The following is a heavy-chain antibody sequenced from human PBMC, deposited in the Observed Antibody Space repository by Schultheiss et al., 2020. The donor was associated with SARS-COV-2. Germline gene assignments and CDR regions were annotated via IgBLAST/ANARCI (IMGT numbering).Heavy chain of an antibody. Sequence: GESLKISCAASGFTFSSYSMNWVRQAPGKGLEWVSSISSSSSYIYYADSVKGRFTISRDNAKNSLYLQMNSLRAEGTAVYYCARDRGYNWNDVFAFDIWGQGTMVTVSS. V-gene: IGHV3-21*01. CDR2: ISSSSSYI. CDR3: ARDRGYNWNDVFAFDI. D-gene: IGHD1-1*01. J-gene: IGHJ3*02. CDR1: GFTFSSYS.